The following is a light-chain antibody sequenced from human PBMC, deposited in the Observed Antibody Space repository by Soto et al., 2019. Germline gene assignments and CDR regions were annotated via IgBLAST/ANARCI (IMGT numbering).Light chain of an antibody. J-gene: IGKJ2*01. CDR3: QQYNNWPPT. CDR1: QSVSSN. Sequence: EIVMTQSPATLSVSPGERATLSCRASQSVSSNLAWYQQKPGQAPRLLIYGASTRATGIPARFSGSGSGTEFTLTISSQQSEDFAVYYCQQYNNWPPTFGQGTKPEIK. CDR2: GAS. V-gene: IGKV3-15*01.